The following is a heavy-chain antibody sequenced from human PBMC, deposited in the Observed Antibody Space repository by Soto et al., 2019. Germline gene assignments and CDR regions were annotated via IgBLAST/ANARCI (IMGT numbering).Heavy chain of an antibody. CDR1: GFTLSNYA. CDR2: ISGSDNST. CDR3: APMGV. Sequence: GGSLRLSCAASGFTLSNYAMSWVRQAPGKGLEWVSAISGSDNSTYYADSVKGRFTISRDNSKNTLYLQLNSLTAEDTAVYYCAPMGVWGQGTTVTVSS. J-gene: IGHJ6*02. V-gene: IGHV3-23*01.